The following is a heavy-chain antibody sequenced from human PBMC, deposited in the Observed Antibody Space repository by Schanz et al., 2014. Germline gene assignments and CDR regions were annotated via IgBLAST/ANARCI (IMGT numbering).Heavy chain of an antibody. J-gene: IGHJ6*02. Sequence: EVQLLESGGGLVQPGGSLRLSCAASGFTFSSSAMSWVRQAPGKGLEWVSGISGSGGSTYSADSVKGRFTISRDNSKNTLYLQMNSLSADDTAVFYCAKGMGYCSGGTCYDYYYYGLDVWGQGTTVTVSS. D-gene: IGHD2-15*01. V-gene: IGHV3-23*01. CDR2: ISGSGGST. CDR3: AKGMGYCSGGTCYDYYYYGLDV. CDR1: GFTFSSSA.